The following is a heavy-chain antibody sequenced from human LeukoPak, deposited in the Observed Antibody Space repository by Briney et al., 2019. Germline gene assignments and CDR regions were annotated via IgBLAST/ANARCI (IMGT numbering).Heavy chain of an antibody. Sequence: NPSETLSLTCAVSGGSIIISGYYWAWIRQPPGKGLEWIGSVFYNGDTYYNPSLRSRVTISVDTSKNQFFLKLSSVTAADTAVYYCARDPRLYDEVERLDYWGQGTLVTVSS. D-gene: IGHD2-2*02. CDR1: GGSIIISGYY. V-gene: IGHV4-39*07. CDR2: VFYNGDT. CDR3: ARDPRLYDEVERLDY. J-gene: IGHJ4*02.